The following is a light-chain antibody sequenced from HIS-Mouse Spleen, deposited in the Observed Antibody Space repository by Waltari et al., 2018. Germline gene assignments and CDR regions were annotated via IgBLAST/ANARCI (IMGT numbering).Light chain of an antibody. CDR2: EDS. J-gene: IGLJ2*01. Sequence: SDEPTHPPSVCVSPGQTARITCPGDALPKKHSYWYQQTSGQAPVLVIYEDSKLPSGIPERFSGSSSGTMATLTISGAQVEDEADYYCYSTDSSGNHRVFGGGTKLTVL. CDR3: YSTDSSGNHRV. CDR1: ALPKKH. V-gene: IGLV3-10*01.